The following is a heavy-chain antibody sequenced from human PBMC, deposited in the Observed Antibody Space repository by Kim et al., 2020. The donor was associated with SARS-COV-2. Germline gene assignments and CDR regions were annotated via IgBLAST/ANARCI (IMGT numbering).Heavy chain of an antibody. CDR1: GGTFSSYA. Sequence: SVKVSCKASGGTFSSYAISWVRQAPGQGLEWMGGIIPIFGTANYAQKFQGRVTITADESTSTAYMELSSLRSEDTAVYYCARDPTMVRGEVVWGQGTLVTVSS. J-gene: IGHJ4*02. CDR2: IIPIFGTA. V-gene: IGHV1-69*13. D-gene: IGHD3-10*01. CDR3: ARDPTMVRGEVV.